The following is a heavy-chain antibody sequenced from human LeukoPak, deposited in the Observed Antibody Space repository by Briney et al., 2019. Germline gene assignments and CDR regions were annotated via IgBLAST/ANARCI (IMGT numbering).Heavy chain of an antibody. Sequence: GSLRLSCVASGFTFSNAWMSWVRQAPGKGLEWIGSIYHSGSTYYNPSLKSRVTISVDTSKNQFSLKLSSVTAADTAVYYCASVSSGWSYYFDYWGQGTLVTVSS. CDR1: GFTFSNAW. D-gene: IGHD6-19*01. CDR3: ASVSSGWSYYFDY. CDR2: IYHSGST. V-gene: IGHV4-38-2*01. J-gene: IGHJ4*02.